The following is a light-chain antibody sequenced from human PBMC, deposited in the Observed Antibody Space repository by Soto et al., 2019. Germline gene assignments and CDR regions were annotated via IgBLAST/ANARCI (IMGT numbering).Light chain of an antibody. CDR2: KAS. CDR3: QHYNSHSEA. Sequence: DIQMTQSHSTLSGSVGDRVTIACRASQTISSWLAWYQQKPGKAPKLLIYKASTLKSGVPSRFSGSGSGTEFTPTISSLQPDDFATYYCQHYNSHSEAFGQGTKVDIK. CDR1: QTISSW. J-gene: IGKJ1*01. V-gene: IGKV1-5*03.